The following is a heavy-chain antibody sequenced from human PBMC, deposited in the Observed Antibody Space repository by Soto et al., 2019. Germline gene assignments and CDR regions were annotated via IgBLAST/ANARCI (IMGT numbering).Heavy chain of an antibody. D-gene: IGHD2-21*02. V-gene: IGHV1-69*01. CDR1: GGTFTNDA. Sequence: QVHLVQSGAEVKKSGSSVRVSCTASGGTFTNDAISWVRQAPGQGLEWLGRIIPFFGTPDYSQSFQGRLTITADESTGTAYIDLRSLRFDDTAVYYCAREVVTETTLGYFDFWGQGTLVTVSS. CDR2: IIPFFGTP. CDR3: AREVVTETTLGYFDF. J-gene: IGHJ4*02.